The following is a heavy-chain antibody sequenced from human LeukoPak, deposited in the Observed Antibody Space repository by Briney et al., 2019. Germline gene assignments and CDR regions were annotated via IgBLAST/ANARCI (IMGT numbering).Heavy chain of an antibody. V-gene: IGHV3-21*01. CDR3: AREKVTTDGMDV. CDR2: ISSSSSYI. Sequence: GRSLRLSCAASGFTFSSYSMNWVRQAPGKGLEWVSSISSSSSYIYYADSVKGRFTISRDNAKNSLYLQMNSLRAEDTAVYYCAREKVTTDGMDVWGQGTTVTVSS. D-gene: IGHD4-17*01. CDR1: GFTFSSYS. J-gene: IGHJ6*02.